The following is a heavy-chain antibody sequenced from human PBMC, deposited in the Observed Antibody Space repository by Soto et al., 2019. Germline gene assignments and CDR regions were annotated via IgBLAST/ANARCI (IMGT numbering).Heavy chain of an antibody. V-gene: IGHV3-74*01. Sequence: EVQLVESGGGLAQPGGSPRLSCAASGLALSNLWMHWVRQAPGKGLVWVSRISSDGTDTNYADSVKGRFTISRDNAKNTLYLQMTSLKAEDTAVYYCLVVITPWSFDHWGQGALVTVSS. J-gene: IGHJ4*02. CDR2: ISSDGTDT. CDR3: LVVITPWSFDH. CDR1: GLALSNLW. D-gene: IGHD3-22*01.